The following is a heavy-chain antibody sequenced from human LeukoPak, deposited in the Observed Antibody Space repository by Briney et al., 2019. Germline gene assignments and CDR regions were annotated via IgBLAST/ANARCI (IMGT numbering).Heavy chain of an antibody. CDR1: GFTFSGYV. J-gene: IGHJ6*03. V-gene: IGHV3-30*02. CDR2: IRYDGSNK. CDR3: AKEGGSNNYYYYYMDV. D-gene: IGHD1-26*01. Sequence: GGSLRLSCAASGFTFSGYVMHWVRQAPGKGLEWVAFIRYDGSNKYYADSVKGRFTISRDNSRNTLYLQMNSLRAEDTSVYYCAKEGGSNNYYYYYMDVWGRGTTVTVSS.